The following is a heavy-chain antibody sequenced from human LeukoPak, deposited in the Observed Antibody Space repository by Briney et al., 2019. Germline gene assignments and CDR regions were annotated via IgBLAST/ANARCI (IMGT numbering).Heavy chain of an antibody. CDR1: GGSISSYY. CDR3: ARGPDYGGNGAFDI. Sequence: PSETLSLTCTVSGGSISSYYWSWIRQPPGKGLEWIGYIYYSGSTNYNPSLKSRVTISVDTSKNQFSLKLSSVTATDTAVYYCARGPDYGGNGAFDIWGQGTMVTVSS. V-gene: IGHV4-59*08. J-gene: IGHJ3*02. D-gene: IGHD4-17*01. CDR2: IYYSGST.